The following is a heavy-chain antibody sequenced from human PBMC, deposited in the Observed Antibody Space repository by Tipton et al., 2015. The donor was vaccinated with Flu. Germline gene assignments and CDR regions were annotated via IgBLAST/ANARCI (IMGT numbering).Heavy chain of an antibody. CDR2: ISAYNGNT. D-gene: IGHD3-22*01. V-gene: IGHV1-18*01. J-gene: IGHJ6*02. CDR3: ARDYDSRGDDYYYYGMDV. Sequence: QLVQSGAEVKKPGASVKVSCKASGYTFTSYGISWVRQAPGQGLEWMGWISAYNGNTNYAQKLQGRVTMTTDTSTSTAYMELRSLRSDDTAVYYCARDYDSRGDDYYYYGMDVWGQGTTVTVSS. CDR1: GYTFTSYG.